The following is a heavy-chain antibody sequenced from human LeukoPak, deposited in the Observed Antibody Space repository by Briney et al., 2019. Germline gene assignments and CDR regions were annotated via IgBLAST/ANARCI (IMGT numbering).Heavy chain of an antibody. CDR3: AMGNSRADEP. D-gene: IGHD4-23*01. J-gene: IGHJ5*02. V-gene: IGHV1-69*04. CDR1: VGTFSSYA. CDR2: IIPILGIA. Sequence: SVTVSFKSSVGTFSSYAISWVRQAPGQGLEWMGRIIPILGIANYAQKFQGRVTITADKSTSTAYMELSSLRSEDTAVYYCAMGNSRADEPWGQGTLVTVSS.